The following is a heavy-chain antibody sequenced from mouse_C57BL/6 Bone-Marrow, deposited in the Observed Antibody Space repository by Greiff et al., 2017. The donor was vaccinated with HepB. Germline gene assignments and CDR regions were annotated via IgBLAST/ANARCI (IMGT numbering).Heavy chain of an antibody. V-gene: IGHV3-6*01. CDR1: GYSITSGYY. CDR2: ISYDGSN. Sequence: DVKLQESGPGLVKPSQSLSLTCSVTGYSITSGYYWNWIRQFPGNKLEWMGYISYDGSNNYNPSLKNRISITRDTSKNQFFLKLNSVTTEDTATYYCAREDYGNPYFDYWGQGTTLTVSS. J-gene: IGHJ2*01. D-gene: IGHD2-1*01. CDR3: AREDYGNPYFDY.